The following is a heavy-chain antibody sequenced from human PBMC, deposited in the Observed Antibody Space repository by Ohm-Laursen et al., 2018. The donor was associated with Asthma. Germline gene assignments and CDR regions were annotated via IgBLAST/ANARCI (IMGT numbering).Heavy chain of an antibody. V-gene: IGHV4-31*03. Sequence: TLSLICTVSGGSISSGGYYWSWIRQHPGKGLGWIGYIYYSGNTYYSPSLRSRLTISLDTSKNQFSLQLRSVTAADTAVYYCAKVESNSDYDIDYWGQGTLVTVSS. D-gene: IGHD5-12*01. CDR3: AKVESNSDYDIDY. J-gene: IGHJ4*02. CDR1: GGSISSGGYY. CDR2: IYYSGNT.